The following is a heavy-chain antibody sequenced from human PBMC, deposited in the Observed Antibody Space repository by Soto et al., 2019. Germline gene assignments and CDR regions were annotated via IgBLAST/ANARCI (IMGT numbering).Heavy chain of an antibody. CDR2: FHPVAES. J-gene: IGHJ4*02. CDR1: GGSINNYY. D-gene: IGHD1-26*01. Sequence: QVRLQESGPRLVRPSETLSLTCTVSGGSINNYYWNWIRQPAGRGLEWLGRFHPVAESHYNASLRSRNSMSSDASKNQVSLNLNSVTAADTALYYCASLGPTIDYWGPGIRVTVSP. V-gene: IGHV4-4*07. CDR3: ASLGPTIDY.